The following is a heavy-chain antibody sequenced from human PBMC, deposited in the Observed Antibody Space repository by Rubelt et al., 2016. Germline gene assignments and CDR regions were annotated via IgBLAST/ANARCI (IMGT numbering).Heavy chain of an antibody. CDR3: ARDRDGWQWLAPSLPDAFDI. V-gene: IGHV1-2*04. D-gene: IGHD6-19*01. Sequence: QVQLVQSGAEVKKPGASVKVSCKASGYTFTGYYMHWVRQAPGQGLEWMGWINPNSGGTNYAQKFQGWVTMTRDTSISTAYMELSRLRSDDTAVYYCARDRDGWQWLAPSLPDAFDIWGQGTMVTVSS. CDR1: GYTFTGYY. CDR2: INPNSGGT. J-gene: IGHJ3*02.